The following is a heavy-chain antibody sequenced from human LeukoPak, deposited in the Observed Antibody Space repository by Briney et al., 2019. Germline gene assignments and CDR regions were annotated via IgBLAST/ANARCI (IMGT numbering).Heavy chain of an antibody. CDR2: ISNSGSPT. J-gene: IGHJ1*01. CDR3: ASRHYYDRSGRGYFQH. D-gene: IGHD3-22*01. CDR1: GFTFSSYE. V-gene: IGHV3-48*03. Sequence: GGSLRLSCAASGFTFSSYEMNWVRRARGKGLEWVSCISNSGSPTYYADSVKGRFTISRDNAKNSLYLQMNSLRAEDTAVYYCASRHYYDRSGRGYFQHWGQGTLVTVSS.